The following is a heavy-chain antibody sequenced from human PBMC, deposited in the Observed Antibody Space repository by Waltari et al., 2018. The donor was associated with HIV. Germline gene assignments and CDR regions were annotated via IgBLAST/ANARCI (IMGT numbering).Heavy chain of an antibody. Sequence: QVQLVQSGAEVKKPGASVKVSCKASGYTFTAYYMHWVRQAPGTGLEWMGRINLNSGDTNYGQKFQGRVTMTRDTSISTAYMELSRLRSDDTAVYYCARDSYYYDSSGFFPDFWGQGTLVTVSS. V-gene: IGHV1-2*06. CDR3: ARDSYYYDSSGFFPDF. CDR2: INLNSGDT. D-gene: IGHD3-22*01. CDR1: GYTFTAYY. J-gene: IGHJ4*02.